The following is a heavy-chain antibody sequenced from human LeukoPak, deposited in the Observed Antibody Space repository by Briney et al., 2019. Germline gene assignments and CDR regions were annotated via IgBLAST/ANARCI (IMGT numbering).Heavy chain of an antibody. CDR1: GFTFSTYG. D-gene: IGHD3-10*01. Sequence: PGGALRLSCEASGFTFSTYGMHWVRQAPGTGLEWMAVISSDVSNYYYADPGRGRFTITRDNSKNTLYLQMNSLRVEDTAVYYCAKAPLAYRTSGSYARGMDVWGQGTTVTVSS. CDR3: AKAPLAYRTSGSYARGMDV. V-gene: IGHV3-30*18. J-gene: IGHJ6*02. CDR2: ISSDVSNY.